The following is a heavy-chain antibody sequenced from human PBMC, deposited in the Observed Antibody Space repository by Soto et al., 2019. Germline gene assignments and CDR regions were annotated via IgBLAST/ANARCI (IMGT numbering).Heavy chain of an antibody. D-gene: IGHD6-6*01. CDR1: GYTFTGYY. Sequence: ASVKVSCKASGYTFTGYYMHWVREAPGQGLEWMGWINPNSGGTNYAQKFQGRVTMTRDTSISTAYMELSRLRSDDTAVYYCAREGGGSSSNYYYGMDVWGQGTTVTVSS. V-gene: IGHV1-2*02. CDR2: INPNSGGT. CDR3: AREGGGSSSNYYYGMDV. J-gene: IGHJ6*02.